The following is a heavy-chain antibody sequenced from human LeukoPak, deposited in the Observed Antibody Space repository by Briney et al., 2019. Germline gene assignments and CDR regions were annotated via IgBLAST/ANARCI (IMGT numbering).Heavy chain of an antibody. CDR2: ISSSGNTV. D-gene: IGHD1-26*01. J-gene: IGHJ4*02. Sequence: PGGSLRLSCAASGFTFSSYSMNWVRQAPGKGLEWVSYISSSGNTVYYADSVKGRFTVSRDNAKNSLYLQMNSLRAEDTAVYYCTREPTYRAFDYWGQGTLVTVSS. CDR3: TREPTYRAFDY. CDR1: GFTFSSYS. V-gene: IGHV3-48*04.